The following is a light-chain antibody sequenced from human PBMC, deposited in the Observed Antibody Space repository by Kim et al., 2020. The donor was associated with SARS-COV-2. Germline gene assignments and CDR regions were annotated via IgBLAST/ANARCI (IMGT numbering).Light chain of an antibody. CDR2: QDD. J-gene: IGLJ3*02. Sequence: SYELTQPPSVSVSPGQTASITCSGVKLGDKYTCWYQQKSGQSPVLVIYQDDKRPSGIPGRFSGSNSGNTATLTISGTQAMDEADYYCQAWDRGTVVFGGGTQLTVL. CDR1: KLGDKY. CDR3: QAWDRGTVV. V-gene: IGLV3-1*01.